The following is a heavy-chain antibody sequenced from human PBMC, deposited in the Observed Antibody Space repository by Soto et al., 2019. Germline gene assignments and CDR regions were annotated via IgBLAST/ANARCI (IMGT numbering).Heavy chain of an antibody. Sequence: EVQLVESGGGLVKPGGSLRLSCAASGFTFSSYSMNWVRQAPGKGLEWVSSISSSSSYIYYADSVKGRFTISRDNAKNSLYLQMNSLRAEDTAVYYCARGPATTRPYYYYYMDVWGKGTTVTVSS. CDR2: ISSSSSYI. CDR1: GFTFSSYS. CDR3: ARGPATTRPYYYYYMDV. J-gene: IGHJ6*03. D-gene: IGHD4-17*01. V-gene: IGHV3-21*01.